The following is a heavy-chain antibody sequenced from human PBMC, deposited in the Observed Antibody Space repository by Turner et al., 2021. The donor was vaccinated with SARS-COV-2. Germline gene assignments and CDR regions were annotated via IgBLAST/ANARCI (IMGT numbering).Heavy chain of an antibody. V-gene: IGHV1-69*04. Sequence: QLVKSGAALKMPWSSVNVSFRTTGCTFNSYAISSVRQDPGQGLERMERIIRIHDKANYEQKFKVRVKITTDKSTRKAYMELGRLRSEDKAVYYCARLYQGIEAAAISWFDPWGQGTLVTVSS. D-gene: IGHD6-13*01. J-gene: IGHJ5*02. CDR1: GCTFNSYA. CDR2: IIRIHDKA. CDR3: ARLYQGIEAAAISWFDP.